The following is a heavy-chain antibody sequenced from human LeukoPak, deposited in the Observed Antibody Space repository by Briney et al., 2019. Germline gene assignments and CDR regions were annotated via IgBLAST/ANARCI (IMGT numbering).Heavy chain of an antibody. CDR2: INPSGGST. Sequence: ASVKVSCKASGYTFTSYGISWVRQAPGQGLEWMGIINPSGGSTSYAQKFQGRVTMTRDTSTSTVYMELSSLRSEDTAVYYCARDPRNSGSYYASGSFDYWGQGTLVTVSS. J-gene: IGHJ4*02. D-gene: IGHD1-26*01. CDR1: GYTFTSYG. V-gene: IGHV1-46*01. CDR3: ARDPRNSGSYYASGSFDY.